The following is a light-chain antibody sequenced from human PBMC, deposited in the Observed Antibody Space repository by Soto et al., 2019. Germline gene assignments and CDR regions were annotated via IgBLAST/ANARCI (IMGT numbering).Light chain of an antibody. CDR3: QQRSNWPLS. CDR1: QSVSNN. J-gene: IGKJ4*01. V-gene: IGKV3-15*01. CDR2: GAS. Sequence: EIVMTQSPATLSVSPGERATLSCRASQSVSNNLVWYQQKPGQAPRLLIYGASTRATGIPARFSGSGSGTEFTLTISSLQSEDFAVYYCQQRSNWPLSFGGGTKVEIK.